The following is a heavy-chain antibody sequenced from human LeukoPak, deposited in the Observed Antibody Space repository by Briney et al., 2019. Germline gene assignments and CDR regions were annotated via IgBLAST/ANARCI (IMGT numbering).Heavy chain of an antibody. CDR1: GGSISSYY. V-gene: IGHV4-59*01. J-gene: IGHJ3*02. CDR3: ARVDSHSDAFDI. D-gene: IGHD2-2*03. Sequence: SETLSLTCTVPGGSISSYYWSWIRQPPGKGLEWIGYIYYSGSTNYNPSLKSRVTISVDTSKNQFSLKLSSVTAADTAVYYCARVDSHSDAFDIWGQGTMVTVSS. CDR2: IYYSGST.